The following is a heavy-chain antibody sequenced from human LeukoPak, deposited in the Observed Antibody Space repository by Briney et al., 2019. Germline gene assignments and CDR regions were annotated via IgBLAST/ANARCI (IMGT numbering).Heavy chain of an antibody. Sequence: ASVKVSCTASGGTFSSYAISWVRQAPGQGLEWMGGIIPIFGTANYAQKFQGRVTITADESTSTAYMELSSLRSEDTAVYYCARASLRYFDWLSSLDYWGQGTLVTVSS. J-gene: IGHJ4*02. D-gene: IGHD3-9*01. CDR3: ARASLRYFDWLSSLDY. CDR1: GGTFSSYA. V-gene: IGHV1-69*13. CDR2: IIPIFGTA.